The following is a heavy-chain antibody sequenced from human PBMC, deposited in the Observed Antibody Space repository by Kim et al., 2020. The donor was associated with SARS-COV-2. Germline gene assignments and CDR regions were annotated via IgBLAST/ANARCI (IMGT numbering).Heavy chain of an antibody. CDR3: ARGGMSIAARELTLTPFDP. Sequence: SETLSLTCTVSGGSISSYYWSWIRQPPGKGLEWIGYIYYSGRTNYNPSLKSRVTISVDTSKNQFSLKLSSVTAADTAVYYCARGGMSIAARELTLTPFDPWGQGTLVTVSS. CDR2: IYYSGRT. V-gene: IGHV4-59*13. D-gene: IGHD6-6*01. J-gene: IGHJ5*02. CDR1: GGSISSYY.